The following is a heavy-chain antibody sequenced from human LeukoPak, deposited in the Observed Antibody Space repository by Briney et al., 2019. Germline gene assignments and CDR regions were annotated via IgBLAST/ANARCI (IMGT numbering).Heavy chain of an antibody. CDR1: AGISSFY. CDR3: ARYRFGYPFDY. J-gene: IGHJ4*02. V-gene: IGHV4-34*01. Sequence: SETLSLTCTVSAGISSFYWSWLRQPPGKGLEWIGEINHSGSTNYNPSLKSRVTISVDTSKNQFSLKLSSVTAADTAVYYCARYRFGYPFDYWGQGTLVTVSS. D-gene: IGHD3-22*01. CDR2: INHSGST.